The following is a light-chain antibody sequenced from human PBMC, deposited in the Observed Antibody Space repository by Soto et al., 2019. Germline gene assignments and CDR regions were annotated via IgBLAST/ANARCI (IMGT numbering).Light chain of an antibody. CDR2: GNS. V-gene: IGLV1-40*01. CDR1: NSNIGAGYD. Sequence: QSALTQPPSVSGAPGKRVTISCTGSNSNIGAGYDVHWYQQLPGTAPKLLSYGNSNRPSGVPERFSGSKSGTSASLAITGLQAEDEADYYCQSYDSSLSGVVFGGGTKLTVL. CDR3: QSYDSSLSGVV. J-gene: IGLJ2*01.